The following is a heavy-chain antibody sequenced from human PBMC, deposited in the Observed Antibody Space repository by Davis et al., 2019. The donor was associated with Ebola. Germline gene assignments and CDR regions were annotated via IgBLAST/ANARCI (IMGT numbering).Heavy chain of an antibody. V-gene: IGHV3-23*01. D-gene: IGHD3-16*02. J-gene: IGHJ4*02. CDR2: ISGSGGST. CDR3: AKGRRGITFGGVIVN. Sequence: GESLKISCAASGFTFSSYAMSWVRQAPGKGLEWVPAISGSGGSTYYADSVKGRFTISRDNSKNTLYLQMNSLRAEDTAVYYCAKGRRGITFGGVIVNWGQGTLVTVSS. CDR1: GFTFSSYA.